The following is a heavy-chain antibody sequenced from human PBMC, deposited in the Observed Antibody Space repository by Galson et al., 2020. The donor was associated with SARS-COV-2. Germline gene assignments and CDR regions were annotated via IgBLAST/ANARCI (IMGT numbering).Heavy chain of an antibody. D-gene: IGHD2-2*01. V-gene: IGHV3-11*05. CDR2: ISGYSDYT. CDR1: GFTINDNY. CDR3: ARGPAGVIPTNRDYYVAS. J-gene: IGHJ4*02. Sequence: GGSLRLSCAASGFTINDNYMSWIRQAPGKGLEWVSYISGYSDYTNYADSVKGRFTISRDNAKKSLYLQMNSLRAEDTAIYYCARGPAGVIPTNRDYYVASWGQGTLVTVSS.